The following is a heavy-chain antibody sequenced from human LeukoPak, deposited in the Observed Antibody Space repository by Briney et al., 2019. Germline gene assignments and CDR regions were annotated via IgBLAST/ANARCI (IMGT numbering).Heavy chain of an antibody. J-gene: IGHJ4*02. V-gene: IGHV1-46*01. Sequence: ASVKVSCKASGYTFTSYYIHWVRQVPGQGLEWMGIINPSGGSTSNAQKFQGRVSMTRDTSTRTVYMELSSLRSEDTAVYYCAKDRWSRLDCSSTSCSPSGSDYWGQGTLVTVSS. CDR2: INPSGGST. CDR1: GYTFTSYY. D-gene: IGHD2-2*01. CDR3: AKDRWSRLDCSSTSCSPSGSDY.